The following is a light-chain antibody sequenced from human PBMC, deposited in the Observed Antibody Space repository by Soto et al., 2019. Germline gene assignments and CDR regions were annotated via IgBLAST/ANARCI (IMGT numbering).Light chain of an antibody. Sequence: DIQLTQAPSFLSASAGDRVTITCRASQGISTYLNWYQQKPGKAPKLLIYAAFTLQTGVSSRFIGSGSGTDFTLTINSLQPEDFATYYCQQSSSSPWTFGQGTKVDI. CDR3: QQSSSSPWT. V-gene: IGKV1-39*01. CDR1: QGISTY. J-gene: IGKJ1*01. CDR2: AAF.